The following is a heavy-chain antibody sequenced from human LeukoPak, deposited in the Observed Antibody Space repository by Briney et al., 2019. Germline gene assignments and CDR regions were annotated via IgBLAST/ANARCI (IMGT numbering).Heavy chain of an antibody. Sequence: GRSLRLSCAASGFTFSSYSMNWVRQAPGKGLEWVSSISSSSSYIYYADSVKGRFTISRDNAKNSLYLQMNSLRAEDTAVYYCARDRATRGGVGAFDIWGQGTMVTVSS. CDR1: GFTFSSYS. V-gene: IGHV3-21*03. D-gene: IGHD3-16*01. J-gene: IGHJ3*02. CDR3: ARDRATRGGVGAFDI. CDR2: ISSSSSYI.